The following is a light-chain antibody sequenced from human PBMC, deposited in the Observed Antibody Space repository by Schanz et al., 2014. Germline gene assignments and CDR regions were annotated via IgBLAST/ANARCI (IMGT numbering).Light chain of an antibody. CDR1: SGSVSTTYY. V-gene: IGLV8-61*01. Sequence: QTVVTQEPSFSVSPGGTVTLTCGLSSGSVSTTYYSSWFQQTPGQAPRTLIYHTNTRSSGVPDRFSGSILGNKAALTITGAQADDESDYYCVLHMGSGISLFGGGTKVTVL. CDR2: HTN. CDR3: VLHMGSGISL. J-gene: IGLJ2*01.